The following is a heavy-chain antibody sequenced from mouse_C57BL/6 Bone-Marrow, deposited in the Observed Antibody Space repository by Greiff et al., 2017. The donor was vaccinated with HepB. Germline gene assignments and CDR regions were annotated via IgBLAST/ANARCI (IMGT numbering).Heavy chain of an antibody. Sequence: VQLQQPGAELVKPGASVKVSCKASGYTFTSYWMHWVKQRPGQGLEWIGRIHPSDSDTNYNQKFKGKATLTVDKSSSTAYMQLSSLTSEDSAVYYCAIRTPYYGSSYLYGYFDVWGTGTTFTVSS. CDR3: AIRTPYYGSSYLYGYFDV. CDR2: IHPSDSDT. D-gene: IGHD1-1*01. CDR1: GYTFTSYW. V-gene: IGHV1-74*01. J-gene: IGHJ1*03.